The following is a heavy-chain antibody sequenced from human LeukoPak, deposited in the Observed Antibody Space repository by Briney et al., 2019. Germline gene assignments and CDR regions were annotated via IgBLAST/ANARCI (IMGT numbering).Heavy chain of an antibody. D-gene: IGHD3-22*01. V-gene: IGHV4-59*12. CDR2: IYYSGST. J-gene: IGHJ4*02. CDR3: ARDEGSAYPFDY. CDR1: GGSISSYY. Sequence: SETLSLTCTVSGGSISSYYWSWIRQPPGKGLEWIGYIYYSGSTNYNPSLKSRVTISVDTSKNQFSLKLSSVTAADTAVYFCARDEGSAYPFDYWGQGTLVTVSS.